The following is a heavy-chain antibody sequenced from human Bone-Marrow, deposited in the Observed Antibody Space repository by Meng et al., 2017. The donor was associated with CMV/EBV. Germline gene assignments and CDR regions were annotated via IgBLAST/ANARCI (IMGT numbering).Heavy chain of an antibody. Sequence: TFGSFARSWGRQAPGKGVEWVAGLSGRGGTTYYADSVEGRFTISRVNSRNTMYMQMNSLTAEDTAVYYCAKDLPLGCSSSSCYPLFDSWGQGTLVTVSS. V-gene: IGHV3-23*01. D-gene: IGHD2-2*01. CDR1: TFGSFA. CDR3: AKDLPLGCSSSSCYPLFDS. J-gene: IGHJ4*02. CDR2: LSGRGGTT.